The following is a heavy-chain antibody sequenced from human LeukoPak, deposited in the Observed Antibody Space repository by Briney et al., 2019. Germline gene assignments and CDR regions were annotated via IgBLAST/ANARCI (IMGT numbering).Heavy chain of an antibody. D-gene: IGHD3-10*01. J-gene: IGHJ4*02. CDR1: GFNLTGYA. Sequence: GSLRLSCAASGFNLTGYAMNLVRPAPGKGVEPVSAITNGGATYYADSVKGRFTISRDTSKNTLYLQMNSLRAEDTAIYYCTKARESHSLFDSWGQGTLVTVSS. CDR3: TKARESHSLFDS. CDR2: ITNGGAT. V-gene: IGHV3-23*01.